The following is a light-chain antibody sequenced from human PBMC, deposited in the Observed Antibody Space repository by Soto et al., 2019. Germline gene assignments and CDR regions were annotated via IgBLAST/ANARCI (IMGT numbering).Light chain of an antibody. J-gene: IGKJ1*01. V-gene: IGKV1-5*03. CDR3: QHRDT. CDR1: QSITSW. Sequence: DIQMTQSPSTLSASVGDRVTITCRASQSITSWLAWYQQKPGKAPKLLIYKASTLESGVPSRLSGSGSGTEFTLTISSLQPDDFATYYCQHRDTFGQGTKV. CDR2: KAS.